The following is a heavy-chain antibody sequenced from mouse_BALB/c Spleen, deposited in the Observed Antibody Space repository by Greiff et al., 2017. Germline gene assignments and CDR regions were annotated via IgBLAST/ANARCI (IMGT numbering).Heavy chain of an antibody. D-gene: IGHD1-1*01. Sequence: EVQVVESGGGLVQPGGSMKLSCVASGFTFSNYWMNWVRQSPEKGLEWVAEIRLKSNNYATHYAESVKGRFTISRDDSKSSVYLQMNNLRAEDTGIYYCTRGPLYGSSYAMDYWGQGTSVTVSS. V-gene: IGHV6-6*02. CDR2: IRLKSNNYAT. J-gene: IGHJ4*01. CDR3: TRGPLYGSSYAMDY. CDR1: GFTFSNYW.